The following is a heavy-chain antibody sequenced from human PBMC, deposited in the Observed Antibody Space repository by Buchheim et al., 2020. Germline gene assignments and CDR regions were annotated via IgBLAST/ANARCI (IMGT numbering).Heavy chain of an antibody. V-gene: IGHV3-74*01. CDR2: INSDGSST. J-gene: IGHJ4*02. D-gene: IGHD3-3*01. CDR1: GFTFSSYW. Sequence: EAQLVESGGGLVQPGGSLRLSCAASGFTFSSYWMHWVRQAPGKGLVWVSRINSDGSSTSYAASVKGRFTISRDNAKNTLYLQMNSLRAEDTAVYYCARDRRHVYYDFWSAPYLGYWGQGTL. CDR3: ARDRRHVYYDFWSAPYLGY.